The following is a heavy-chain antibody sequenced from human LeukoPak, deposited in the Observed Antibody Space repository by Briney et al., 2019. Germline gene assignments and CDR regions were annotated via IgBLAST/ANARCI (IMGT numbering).Heavy chain of an antibody. J-gene: IGHJ3*02. CDR1: GGSISSYY. CDR2: IYYSGST. D-gene: IGHD4-11*01. V-gene: IGHV4-59*01. Sequence: SETLSLTCTVSGGSISSYYWSWIRQPPGKGLEWIGYIYYSGSTNYNPSLKSRVTISVDTSKNQFSLKLSSVTAADTAVYYCASTTKARAFDIEGRGTIVPVSS. CDR3: ASTTKARAFDI.